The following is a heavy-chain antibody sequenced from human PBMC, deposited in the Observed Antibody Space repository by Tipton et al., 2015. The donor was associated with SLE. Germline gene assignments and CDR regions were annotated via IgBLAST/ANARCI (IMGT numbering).Heavy chain of an antibody. J-gene: IGHJ3*02. D-gene: IGHD3-3*01. CDR2: FHTSGGT. Sequence: TLSLTCTVSGGSIRSGPYYWSWVRQQPAGEGLEWIGHFHTSGGTNYNPSLTSRVTISVDTSKNQFSLHLSSVTAADTAVYYCARGPWSSNALDIWGQGTMVTVSS. V-gene: IGHV4-61*09. CDR1: GGSIRSGPYY. CDR3: ARGPWSSNALDI.